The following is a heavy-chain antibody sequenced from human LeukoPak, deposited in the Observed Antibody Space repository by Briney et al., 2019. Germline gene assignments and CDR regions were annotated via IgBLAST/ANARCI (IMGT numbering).Heavy chain of an antibody. CDR1: GGPFNQSNY. D-gene: IGHD3-16*02. J-gene: IGHJ4*02. CDR2: VNLQGGT. Sequence: AGTLSLTCDVSGGPFNQSNYLSWLRPPPGNGLELIGVVNLQGGTNYNPSLLRRVAISVDPSANHVSLQMASVTAADTAVYYCAREGGSYRPLDYSGQGALVTVSS. V-gene: IGHV4-4*02. CDR3: AREGGSYRPLDY.